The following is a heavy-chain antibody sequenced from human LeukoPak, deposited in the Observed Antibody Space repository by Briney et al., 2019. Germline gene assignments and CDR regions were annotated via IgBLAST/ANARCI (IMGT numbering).Heavy chain of an antibody. CDR3: ARDRVGIAAAFDAFDI. D-gene: IGHD6-13*01. CDR1: GYTFTGYY. V-gene: IGHV1-2*04. Sequence: ASVKVSCKASGYTFTGYYMHWVRQAPGQGLEWMGWINPNSGGTNYAQKFQGWVTMTRDTSISTAYMELSRLRSDDTAVYYCARDRVGIAAAFDAFDIWGQGTMVTVSS. J-gene: IGHJ3*02. CDR2: INPNSGGT.